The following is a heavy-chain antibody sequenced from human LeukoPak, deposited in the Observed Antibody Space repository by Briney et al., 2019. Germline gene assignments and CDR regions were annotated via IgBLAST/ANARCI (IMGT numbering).Heavy chain of an antibody. Sequence: SGPTLVNPTQTLTLTCTFSGFSLSTSGMCVSWIRQPPGKALEWLSLIDWDDDKYYSTSLKTRLTISKDTSKNQVVLTMTNMDPVDTATYYCARITDYGDYYYYGMGVWGQGTTVTVSS. D-gene: IGHD4-17*01. CDR3: ARITDYGDYYYYGMGV. CDR1: GFSLSTSGMC. CDR2: IDWDDDK. V-gene: IGHV2-70*01. J-gene: IGHJ6*02.